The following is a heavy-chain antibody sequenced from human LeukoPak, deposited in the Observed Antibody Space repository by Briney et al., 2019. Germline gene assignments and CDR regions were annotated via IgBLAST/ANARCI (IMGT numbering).Heavy chain of an antibody. CDR3: ARVRDYGGIGEDY. D-gene: IGHD3-16*01. Sequence: ASVKVSCKASGYTFTNYGISWVRQAPGQGLECMGWISAYNGNTNYAQRFQGRVTMTTDTSTSTAYMELRSLRSDDTAVYYCARVRDYGGIGEDYWGQGTLVTVSS. CDR1: GYTFTNYG. J-gene: IGHJ4*02. V-gene: IGHV1-18*01. CDR2: ISAYNGNT.